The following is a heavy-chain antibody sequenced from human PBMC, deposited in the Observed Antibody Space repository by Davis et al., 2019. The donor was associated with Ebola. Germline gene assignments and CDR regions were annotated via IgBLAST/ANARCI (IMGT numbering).Heavy chain of an antibody. J-gene: IGHJ6*02. CDR1: GYSFSKYW. D-gene: IGHD2-2*01. CDR2: IYPADSDT. CDR3: ARHCSSTSCYPYYYYYGMDV. V-gene: IGHV5-51*01. Sequence: GESLKISCEGSGYSFSKYWIGWVRQLPGKGLEWMGIIYPADSDTRYSPSFQGQVTISADKSISTAYLQWSSLKASDTAMYYCARHCSSTSCYPYYYYYGMDVWGQGTTVTVSS.